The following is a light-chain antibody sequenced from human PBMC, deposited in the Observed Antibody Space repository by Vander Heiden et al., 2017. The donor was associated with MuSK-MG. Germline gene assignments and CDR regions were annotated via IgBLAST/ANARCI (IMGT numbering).Light chain of an antibody. V-gene: IGKV1-39*01. CDR1: QSISSS. CDR3: QQSSRLTVT. CDR2: AAS. Sequence: DIQMTQSPSSLSPSVGDRVTITCRASQSISSSLNWYQQKPGKAPKLLIYAASSLQSGVPSRFSGSGSGTDFTLIINSLQPEDLATDYCQQSSRLTVTFGQGTRLEIK. J-gene: IGKJ5*01.